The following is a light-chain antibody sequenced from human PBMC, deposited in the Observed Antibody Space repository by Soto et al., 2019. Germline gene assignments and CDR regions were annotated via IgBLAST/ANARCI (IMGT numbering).Light chain of an antibody. CDR3: QQLNSYPLT. CDR1: QSVGGS. J-gene: IGKJ4*01. V-gene: IGKV3-11*01. Sequence: EIVLTQSPATLSFSPGERATLSCRASQSVGGSLAWYQQRPGQAPRLLVYHTSNRATGIPSRFRGGGSGTEFTLTISSLQPEDFATYYCQQLNSYPLTFGGGTKVDIK. CDR2: HTS.